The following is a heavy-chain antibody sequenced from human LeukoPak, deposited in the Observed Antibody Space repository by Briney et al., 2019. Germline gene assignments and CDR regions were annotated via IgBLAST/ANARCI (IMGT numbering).Heavy chain of an antibody. CDR1: GFTFSDYY. CDR3: AREEYVAYFDY. V-gene: IGHV3-11*01. J-gene: IGHJ4*02. CDR2: ISSSGSTV. D-gene: IGHD6-6*01. Sequence: GGSLRLSCAASGFTFSDYYISWIRQAPGKGLEWASYISSSGSTVYYVDSVKGRFTISRDNAKNSLYLQMNSLRAEDTAVYYCAREEYVAYFDYWGQGTLVTVSS.